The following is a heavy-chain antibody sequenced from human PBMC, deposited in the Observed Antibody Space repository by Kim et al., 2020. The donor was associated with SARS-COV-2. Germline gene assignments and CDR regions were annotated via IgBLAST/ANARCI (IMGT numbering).Heavy chain of an antibody. D-gene: IGHD2-21*02. V-gene: IGHV1-18*01. J-gene: IGHJ4*02. CDR3: ARDCGGDCYFDY. Sequence: NYAQKLQGRVTMTTDTSTSTAYMELRSLRSDDTAVYYCARDCGGDCYFDYWGQGTLVTVSS.